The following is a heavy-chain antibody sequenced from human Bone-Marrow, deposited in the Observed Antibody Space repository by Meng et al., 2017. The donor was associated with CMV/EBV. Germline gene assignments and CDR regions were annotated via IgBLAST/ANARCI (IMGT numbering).Heavy chain of an antibody. CDR2: ISYDGSNK. J-gene: IGHJ4*02. Sequence: GESLKISCAASGFTFSSYWMSWVRQAPGKGLEWVAVISYDGSNKYYADSVKGRFTISRDNSKNTLYLQMNSLRAEDTAVYYCASDGKTVDYWGQGTLVTVSS. V-gene: IGHV3-30-3*01. D-gene: IGHD4-17*01. CDR3: ASDGKTVDY. CDR1: GFTFSSYW.